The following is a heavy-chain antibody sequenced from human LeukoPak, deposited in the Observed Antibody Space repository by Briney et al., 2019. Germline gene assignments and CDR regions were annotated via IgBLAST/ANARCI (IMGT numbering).Heavy chain of an antibody. D-gene: IGHD6-13*01. CDR1: GFTFSSYS. CDR2: ISSSSSYI. CDR3: ARGARAAAGTAYFQH. Sequence: GGSLRLSCAASGFTFSSYSMNWVRQAPGKGLEWVSSISSSSSYIYYADSVKGRFTISRDNAKNSLYLQMNSLRAEDTAVYYCARGARAAAGTAYFQHWGQGTLVTVSS. V-gene: IGHV3-21*01. J-gene: IGHJ1*01.